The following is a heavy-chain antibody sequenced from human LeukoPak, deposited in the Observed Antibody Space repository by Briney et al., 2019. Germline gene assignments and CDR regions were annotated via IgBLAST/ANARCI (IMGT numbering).Heavy chain of an antibody. D-gene: IGHD1-26*01. Sequence: HPGGSLRLSCAASGFTFSSYAMSWVRQAPGKGLEWVSAISGSGGSTYYADSVKGRFTISRDNSKNTLYLQMNSLRAEDTAVYYCAKAPAYIGGYYYGMDVWGQGTTVTVSS. J-gene: IGHJ6*02. CDR2: ISGSGGST. V-gene: IGHV3-23*01. CDR1: GFTFSSYA. CDR3: AKAPAYIGGYYYGMDV.